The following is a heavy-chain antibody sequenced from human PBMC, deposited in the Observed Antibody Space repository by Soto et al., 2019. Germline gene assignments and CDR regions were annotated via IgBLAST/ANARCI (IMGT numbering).Heavy chain of an antibody. D-gene: IGHD6-19*01. CDR3: ARDRGAGTHTGFAF. CDR2: IYQSGST. CDR1: GGSISSNNW. J-gene: IGHJ4*02. V-gene: IGHV4-4*02. Sequence: QVQLQESGPGLVQPSETLSLICTVSGGSISSNNWWMWVRQPPGKGPEWIGQIYQSGSTNYNPSFNGRVTMSVDKSNNQFSLKSTSVTAADTAIYYCARDRGAGTHTGFAFWGQGTLVTVSS.